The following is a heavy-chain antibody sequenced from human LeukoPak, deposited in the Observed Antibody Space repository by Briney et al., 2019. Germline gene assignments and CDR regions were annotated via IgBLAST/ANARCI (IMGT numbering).Heavy chain of an antibody. J-gene: IGHJ4*02. CDR1: GGSISSYY. CDR3: ARVSTMVRGVIIMYYFNY. Sequence: SETLSLTCTVSGGSISSYYWSWIRQPPGKGLEWIGYIYYSGSTNYNPSLKSRVTISVDTSKNQFSLKLSSVTAADTAVYCCARVSTMVRGVIIMYYFNYWGQGTLVTVSS. D-gene: IGHD3-10*01. V-gene: IGHV4-59*01. CDR2: IYYSGST.